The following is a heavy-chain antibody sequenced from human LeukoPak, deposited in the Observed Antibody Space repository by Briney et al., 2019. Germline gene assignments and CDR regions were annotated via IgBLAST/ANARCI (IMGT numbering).Heavy chain of an antibody. V-gene: IGHV4-59*08. CDR2: IFYSGSP. CDR1: GGSISSYY. CDR3: ARHPELYFFDY. D-gene: IGHD3-10*01. J-gene: IGHJ4*02. Sequence: SETLSLTCTVSGGSISSYYWSWIRQSPGKGLEWIANIFYSGSPNYNPSLKSRVTISFDTSKNQFSLKLSSVTAADTAVYYCARHPELYFFDYWGQGTLVTVSS.